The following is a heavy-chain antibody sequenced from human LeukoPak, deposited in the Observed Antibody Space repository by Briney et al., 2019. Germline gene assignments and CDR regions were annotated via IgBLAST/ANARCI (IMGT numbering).Heavy chain of an antibody. CDR1: GDSVSSNSAA. D-gene: IGHD6-13*01. CDR2: TYCRSKWYN. V-gene: IGHV6-1*01. CDR3: AGGMRVLVFSSRFSNHWFDP. Sequence: KASQTLSLTCAISGDSVSSNSAAWNWIRQSPSRGLEWLGRTYCRSKWYNDYAVSVKSRITINPDTSKNQFSLQLNSVTPEDTAVYYCAGGMRVLVFSSRFSNHWFDPWGQGTLVTVSS. J-gene: IGHJ5*02.